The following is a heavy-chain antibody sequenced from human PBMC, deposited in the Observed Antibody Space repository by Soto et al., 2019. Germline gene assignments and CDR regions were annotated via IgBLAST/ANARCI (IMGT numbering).Heavy chain of an antibody. J-gene: IGHJ5*02. D-gene: IGHD3-22*01. CDR3: ARSRRTYDSSGYLYNWFDP. CDR1: GYTFTGYY. Sequence: ASVKVSCKASGYTFTGYYMHWVRQAPGQGLEWMGWINPNSGGTNYAQKFQGWVTMSRDTSISTAYMELSRLRSDDTAVYYCARSRRTYDSSGYLYNWFDPWGQGTLVTVSS. V-gene: IGHV1-2*04. CDR2: INPNSGGT.